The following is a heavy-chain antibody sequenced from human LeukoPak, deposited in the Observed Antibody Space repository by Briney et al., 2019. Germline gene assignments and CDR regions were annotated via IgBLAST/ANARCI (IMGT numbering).Heavy chain of an antibody. J-gene: IGHJ6*02. Sequence: GGSLRLSCAASGFTFSSIAMSWVRQAPGKGLEWVSAISGSGGSTYYADSVKGRFTISRDNSKNTLYLQMNSLRAEDTAVHYCAKEPKKGYYGMDVWGQGTTVTVSS. CDR1: GFTFSSIA. CDR2: ISGSGGST. V-gene: IGHV3-23*01. CDR3: AKEPKKGYYGMDV.